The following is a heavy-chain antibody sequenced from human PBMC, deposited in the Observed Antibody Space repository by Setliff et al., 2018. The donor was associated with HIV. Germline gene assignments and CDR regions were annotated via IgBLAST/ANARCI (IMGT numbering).Heavy chain of an antibody. V-gene: IGHV2-70*04. J-gene: IGHJ4*02. Sequence: SGPTLVNPTQTLTLTCTFSGFSLNTPGMRVSWIRQPPGKALEWLARIDWDDNKFYNTSLKTRLTISKDTFKNQVALTMPNMDPVDTATYYCARMRYFDWIMIDYWGQGTLVTVSS. CDR3: ARMRYFDWIMIDY. D-gene: IGHD3-9*01. CDR2: IDWDDNK. CDR1: GFSLNTPGMR.